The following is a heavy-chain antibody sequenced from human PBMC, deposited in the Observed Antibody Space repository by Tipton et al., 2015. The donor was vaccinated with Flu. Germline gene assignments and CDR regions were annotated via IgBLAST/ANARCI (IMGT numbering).Heavy chain of an antibody. Sequence: GSLRLSCAASGFTFSTYWMSWVRQAPGKGLEWVAFIRHDESDKYYADSVKGRFTSSRDNSKNALYLAINSLRTEDTAVYYCAKDGWDTSGWYPFDYWGQGTLVTVSS. CDR2: IRHDESDK. CDR3: AKDGWDTSGWYPFDY. D-gene: IGHD6-19*01. V-gene: IGHV3-30*02. J-gene: IGHJ4*02. CDR1: GFTFSTYW.